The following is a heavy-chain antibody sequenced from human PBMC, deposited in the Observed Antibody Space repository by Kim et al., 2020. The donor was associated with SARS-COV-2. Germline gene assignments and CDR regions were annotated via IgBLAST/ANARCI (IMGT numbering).Heavy chain of an antibody. D-gene: IGHD2-21*01. CDR1: GYTFINYD. CDR3: ARVPLSSDSSVNFRLDDF. V-gene: IGHV1-8*01. Sequence: ASVKVSCKASGYTFINYDIFWVRQATGQGIEWLGWMNPKSGNTGFAQNFQGRVTMTSNSSINTAYLGLSNLRSEDTAFYYCARVPLSSDSSVNFRLDDF. CDR2: MNPKSGNT. J-gene: IGHJ4*01.